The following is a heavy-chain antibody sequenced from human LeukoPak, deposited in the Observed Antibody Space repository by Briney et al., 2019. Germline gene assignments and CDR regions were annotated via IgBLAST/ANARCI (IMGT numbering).Heavy chain of an antibody. CDR3: ARDPWSYGGTHIRNAFDI. CDR1: GGSISSYY. J-gene: IGHJ3*02. Sequence: PSETLSLTCTVSGGSISSYYWSWIRQPPGKGLESIGYIYYSGSTNYNPSLKSRVTISVDTSKNQFSLKLSSVTAADTAVYYCARDPWSYGGTHIRNAFDIWGQGTMVTVSS. D-gene: IGHD4-23*01. V-gene: IGHV4-59*01. CDR2: IYYSGST.